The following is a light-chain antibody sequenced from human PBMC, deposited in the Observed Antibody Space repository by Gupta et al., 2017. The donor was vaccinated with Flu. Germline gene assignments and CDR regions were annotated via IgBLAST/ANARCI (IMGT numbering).Light chain of an antibody. CDR3: QSYDSSLSGLYV. CDR2: GNS. J-gene: IGLJ1*01. V-gene: IGLV1-40*01. CDR1: LSNIGAGYD. Sequence: GTVVCSSGLSNIGAGYDVHWYQQLPGTAPKLLIYGNSNRPSGVPDRFSGSKSGTSASLVITGLQAEDEADYYCQSYDSSLSGLYVFGTGTKVTVL.